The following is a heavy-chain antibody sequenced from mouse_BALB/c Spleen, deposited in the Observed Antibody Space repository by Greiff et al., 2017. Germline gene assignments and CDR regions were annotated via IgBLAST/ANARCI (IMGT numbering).Heavy chain of an antibody. CDR2: IWSDGST. CDR1: GFSLTSYG. Sequence: QVQLQQSGPDLVAPSQSLSITCTVSGFSLTSYGVHWVRQPPGKGLEWLVVIWSDGSTTYNSALKSRLSISKDNSKSQVFLKMNSLQTDDTAMYYCARQDGYAYYYAMDYWGQGTSVTVSS. CDR3: ARQDGYAYYYAMDY. V-gene: IGHV2-6-2*01. D-gene: IGHD2-2*01. J-gene: IGHJ4*01.